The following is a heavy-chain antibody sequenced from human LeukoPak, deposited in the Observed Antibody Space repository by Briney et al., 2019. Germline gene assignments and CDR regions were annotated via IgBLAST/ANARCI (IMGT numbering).Heavy chain of an antibody. CDR2: INPSSGGT. CDR3: ARDGLYCTNGVCSSDI. CDR1: GYSFNTYY. J-gene: IGHJ3*02. V-gene: IGHV1-46*02. D-gene: IGHD2-8*01. Sequence: ASVKVSCKASGYSFNTYYMNWVRRAPGQGLEWMGKINPSSGGTGYAQKFQGRVTMTRDTSTSTVYMELTSLRSEDTAVYYCARDGLYCTNGVCSSDIWGQGTLVT.